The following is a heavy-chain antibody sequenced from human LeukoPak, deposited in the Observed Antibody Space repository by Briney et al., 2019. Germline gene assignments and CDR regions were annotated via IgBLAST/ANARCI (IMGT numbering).Heavy chain of an antibody. V-gene: IGHV4-59*01. CDR1: GGSISSYY. CDR2: IYYSGST. CDR3: ARGYHDFSGYWLSYFDY. Sequence: SETLSLTCTVSGGSISSYYWTWIRQSPGKGLEWIGYIYYSGSTNYNASLKSRVTISVDTSKNQFSLKLSSVTAADTAVYYCARGYHDFSGYWLSYFDYWGQGTLVTVSS. J-gene: IGHJ4*02. D-gene: IGHD3-22*01.